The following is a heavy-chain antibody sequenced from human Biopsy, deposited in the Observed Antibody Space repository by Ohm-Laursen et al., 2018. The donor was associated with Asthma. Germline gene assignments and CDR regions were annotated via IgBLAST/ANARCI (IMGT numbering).Heavy chain of an antibody. CDR2: IHYSGST. D-gene: IGHD6-19*01. CDR3: ARASVAASSNWFDP. V-gene: IGHV4-30-4*01. Sequence: ILSLTCTVSGASIKTDDHYWSWLRQPPGKGLEWFGFIHYSGSTSYNPSLKGGVTISVDTSKNQFSLKLSSVTAADTAVYYCARASVAASSNWFDPWGQGTLVTVPS. J-gene: IGHJ5*02. CDR1: GASIKTDDHY.